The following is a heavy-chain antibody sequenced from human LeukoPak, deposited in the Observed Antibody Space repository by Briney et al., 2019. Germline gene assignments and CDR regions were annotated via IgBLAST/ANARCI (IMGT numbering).Heavy chain of an antibody. D-gene: IGHD6-13*01. Sequence: GESLKISCKGSGYSFTSYWIGWARQATGQGLEWMGWMNPNSGNTGYAQKFQGRVTITRNTSISTAYMELSSLRSEDTAVYYCARGNSSSFDYWGQGTLVSVSS. CDR3: ARGNSSSFDY. CDR1: GYSFTSYW. CDR2: MNPNSGNT. J-gene: IGHJ4*02. V-gene: IGHV1-8*01.